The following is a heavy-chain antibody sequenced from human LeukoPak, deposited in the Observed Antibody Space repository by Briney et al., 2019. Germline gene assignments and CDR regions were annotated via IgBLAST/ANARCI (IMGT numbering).Heavy chain of an antibody. Sequence: GGSLRLSCAASRFTFSSYGMHWVRQAPGKGLEWVAFIRYDGSNEYYADSVKGRFTISRDNSKNTLFLQMNSLRTEDTAVYYCAKDFYSGSSPWGQGTLVTVSS. CDR3: AKDFYSGSSP. CDR1: RFTFSSYG. J-gene: IGHJ5*02. CDR2: IRYDGSNE. V-gene: IGHV3-30*02. D-gene: IGHD1-26*01.